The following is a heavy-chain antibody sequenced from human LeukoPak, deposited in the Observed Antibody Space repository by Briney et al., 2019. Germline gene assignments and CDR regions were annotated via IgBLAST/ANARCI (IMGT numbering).Heavy chain of an antibody. D-gene: IGHD3-3*01. CDR1: GYSFTSYW. CDR3: ARQTYYDFWSGYYTGYYYYMDV. CDR2: IYPGDSDT. V-gene: IGHV5-51*01. J-gene: IGHJ6*03. Sequence: GESLKISCMGSGYSFTSYWIGWVRQMPGKGLEWMGIIYPGDSDTRYSPSFQGQVTISADKSISTAYLQWSSLKASDTAVYYCARQTYYDFWSGYYTGYYYYMDVWGKGTTVTVSS.